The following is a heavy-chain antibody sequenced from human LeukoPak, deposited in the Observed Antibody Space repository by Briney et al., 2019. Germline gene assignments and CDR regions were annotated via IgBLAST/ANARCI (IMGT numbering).Heavy chain of an antibody. CDR1: GYTFTVYY. V-gene: IGHV1-2*02. Sequence: ASVKVSCKASGYTFTVYYMHWVRQAPGQGLEWMGWINPNSGGTNYAQKFQGRDTMTRDTSISTAYMELSRLRSDDTAVYYCARVRRWLQTFDYWGQGTLVTVSS. CDR3: ARVRRWLQTFDY. J-gene: IGHJ4*02. D-gene: IGHD5-24*01. CDR2: INPNSGGT.